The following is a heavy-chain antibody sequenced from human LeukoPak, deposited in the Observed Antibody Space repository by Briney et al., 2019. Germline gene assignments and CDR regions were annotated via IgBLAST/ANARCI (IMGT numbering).Heavy chain of an antibody. V-gene: IGHV3-53*01. CDR2: IYSGGST. Sequence: GGSLRLSCAASGFTVSSNYMSWVRQAPGKGLEWVSVIYSGGSTYYADSVKGRFTISRDNSKNTLYLQMNSLRAEDTAVYYCAREGVMRGGGMGAFDIWGQGTMVTVSS. CDR3: AREGVMRGGGMGAFDI. J-gene: IGHJ3*02. CDR1: GFTVSSNY. D-gene: IGHD2-15*01.